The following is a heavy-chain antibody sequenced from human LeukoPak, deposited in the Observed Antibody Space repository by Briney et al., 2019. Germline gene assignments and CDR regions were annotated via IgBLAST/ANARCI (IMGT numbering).Heavy chain of an antibody. CDR1: GFTFGDYA. CDR3: TSLYGDYYYYYGMDV. V-gene: IGHV3-49*03. J-gene: IGHJ6*02. Sequence: GGSLRLSCTASGFTFGDYAMSWFRQAPGKGLEWVGFIRSKAYGGTTEYAASVKGRFTISRDDSKSIAYLQMNSLKTEDTAVYYCTSLYGDYYYYYGMDVWGQGTTVTVSS. CDR2: IRSKAYGGTT. D-gene: IGHD4-17*01.